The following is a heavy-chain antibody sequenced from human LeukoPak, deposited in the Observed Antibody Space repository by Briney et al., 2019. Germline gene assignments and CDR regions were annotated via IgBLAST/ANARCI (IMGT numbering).Heavy chain of an antibody. V-gene: IGHV4-4*07. J-gene: IGHJ5*02. CDR1: GGSISSYY. Sequence: SETLSLTCTVSGGSISSYYWSWIRQPAGKGLEWIGRIYTSGSTNYNPSLKSRVTMSVDTSKNQFSLKLSSVTAADTAVYYCARNMNVVVPAAIGDWFDPWGQGTLVTVSS. D-gene: IGHD2-2*01. CDR2: IYTSGST. CDR3: ARNMNVVVPAAIGDWFDP.